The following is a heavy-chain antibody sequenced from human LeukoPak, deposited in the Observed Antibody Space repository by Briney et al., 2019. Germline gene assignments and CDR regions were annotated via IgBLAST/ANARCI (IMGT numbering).Heavy chain of an antibody. CDR2: IYYSGST. D-gene: IGHD4-17*01. Sequence: PSETLSLTCTVSGGSISSSSYYWGWIRQPPGKGLEWIGSIYYSGSTYYNPSLKSRVTISVDTSKNQFSLKLSSVTAADTAVYYCARDLLTTVTKMGQLNWFDPWGQGTLVTVSS. J-gene: IGHJ5*02. V-gene: IGHV4-39*02. CDR3: ARDLLTTVTKMGQLNWFDP. CDR1: GGSISSSSYY.